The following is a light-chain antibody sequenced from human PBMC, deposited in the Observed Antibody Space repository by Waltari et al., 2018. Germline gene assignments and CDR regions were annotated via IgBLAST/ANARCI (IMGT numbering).Light chain of an antibody. CDR1: SSDVGGSNL. J-gene: IGLJ3*02. CDR2: EVS. CDR3: YSYTNTNSWL. Sequence: QSALTQPASVSGSPGQSITISCPGSSSDVGGSNLVSWYLQHPGKAPNLIIYEVSKRPSGVSNRFSGSKSGNTASLTISGLQAEDEADYYCYSYTNTNSWLFGGGTKLTVL. V-gene: IGLV2-14*02.